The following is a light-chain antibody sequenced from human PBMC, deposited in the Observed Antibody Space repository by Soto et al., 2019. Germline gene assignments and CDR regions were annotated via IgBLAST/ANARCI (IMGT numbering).Light chain of an antibody. CDR3: QQAATFPLP. V-gene: IGKV1-12*01. Sequence: DIQMTQSPSSVSASVGDRVILTCRASKAFGNLLAWYQQKRGKAPKPLIYGISTLHGGVPSRFSGSESGTDFTLPSSSAQPADSATYYCQQAATFPLPFGGGAEVESK. CDR1: KAFGNL. CDR2: GIS. J-gene: IGKJ4*01.